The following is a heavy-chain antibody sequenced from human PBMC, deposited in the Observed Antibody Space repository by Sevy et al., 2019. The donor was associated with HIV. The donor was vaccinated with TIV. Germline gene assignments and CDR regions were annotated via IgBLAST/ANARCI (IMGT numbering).Heavy chain of an antibody. Sequence: GGSLRLSCVASGFTFNTYWMTWVRQAPGKGLEWVANINPDGSEKDYVDSLKGRFTVSRDNAETSLYLHMNSLRVEDTAVYFCARLLWDVVVVPGTTPGQYFDYWGPGTLVTVSS. J-gene: IGHJ4*02. CDR2: INPDGSEK. CDR1: GFTFNTYW. V-gene: IGHV3-7*01. D-gene: IGHD2-2*01. CDR3: ARLLWDVVVVPGTTPGQYFDY.